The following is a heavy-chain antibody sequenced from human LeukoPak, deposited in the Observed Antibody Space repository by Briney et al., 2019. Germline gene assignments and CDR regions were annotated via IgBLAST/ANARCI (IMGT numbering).Heavy chain of an antibody. J-gene: IGHJ3*02. CDR2: ISAYNGNT. D-gene: IGHD3-9*01. CDR3: AGVTGYYWDDAFDI. Sequence: ASVKVSCKASGYTFTSYGISWVRQAPGQGLEWMGWISAYNGNTNYAQKLQGRVTMTTDTSTSTAYMELRSLRSDDTAVYYCAGVTGYYWDDAFDIWGQGTMVTVSS. CDR1: GYTFTSYG. V-gene: IGHV1-18*01.